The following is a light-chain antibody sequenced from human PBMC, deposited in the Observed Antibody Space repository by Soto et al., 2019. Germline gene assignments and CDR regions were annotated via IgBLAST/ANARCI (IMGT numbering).Light chain of an antibody. V-gene: IGKV1-5*01. CDR2: DAS. J-gene: IGKJ1*01. CDR3: QQCNSYS. Sequence: DIKMTQSPSTLSASVGDRVTITCRASQSISSWLAWYQQKPGKAPKLLIYDASSLESGVPSRFSGSGSGTEFTLTISRLQPDDFATYYCQQCNSYSFGQGTKVDIK. CDR1: QSISSW.